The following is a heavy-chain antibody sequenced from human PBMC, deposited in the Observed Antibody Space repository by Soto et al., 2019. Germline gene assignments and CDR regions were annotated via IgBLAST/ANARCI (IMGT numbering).Heavy chain of an antibody. CDR2: ISWNSGSI. J-gene: IGHJ3*02. Sequence: TGGSLRLSCAASGFNFDDYAMHWVRQDPGKGLEWVSGISWNSGSIGYADSVKGRFTISRDNAKNSLYLQMNSLRAEDTALYYCAKGGYCSSTSCYENNDAFDIWGQGTMVTVSS. V-gene: IGHV3-9*01. D-gene: IGHD2-2*01. CDR3: AKGGYCSSTSCYENNDAFDI. CDR1: GFNFDDYA.